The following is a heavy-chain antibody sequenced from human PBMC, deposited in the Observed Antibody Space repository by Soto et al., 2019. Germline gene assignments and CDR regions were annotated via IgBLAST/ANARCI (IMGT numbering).Heavy chain of an antibody. D-gene: IGHD3-3*01. J-gene: IGHJ2*01. CDR1: GFTFSSYA. CDR3: ARGSHVLRFLAPDWYFDL. Sequence: GGSLRLSCAASGFTFSSYAMHWVRQAPGKGLEWVAVISYDGSNKYYADSVKGRFTISRDNSKNTLYLQMNSLRAEDTAVYYCARGSHVLRFLAPDWYFDLWGRDTLVTVST. CDR2: ISYDGSNK. V-gene: IGHV3-30-3*01.